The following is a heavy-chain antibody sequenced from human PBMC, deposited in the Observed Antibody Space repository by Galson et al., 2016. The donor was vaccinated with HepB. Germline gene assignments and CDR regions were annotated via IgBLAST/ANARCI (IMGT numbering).Heavy chain of an antibody. CDR3: AREDSSGYYYFDY. D-gene: IGHD3-22*01. J-gene: IGHJ4*02. V-gene: IGHV3-30*04. CDR2: ISYDGSNK. Sequence: SLRLSCAASGFTFSTYAMHWVRQAPGKGLEWVALISYDGSNKYYADPVKGRFTISRDNSKNTLYLQMDSLRAGDTAVYYCAREDSSGYYYFDYWGQGTLVTVSS. CDR1: GFTFSTYA.